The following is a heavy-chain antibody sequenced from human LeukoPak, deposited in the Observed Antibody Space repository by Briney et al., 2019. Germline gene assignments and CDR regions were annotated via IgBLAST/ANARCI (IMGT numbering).Heavy chain of an antibody. CDR2: ISSSSSYM. J-gene: IGHJ4*02. Sequence: GGSLRLSCEASGFTFSTYSMNWVRQAPGKGLEWVSSISSSSSYMYYADSLKGRFTISRDNAKNSLYLQMNSLRAEDTAVYYCARVPTTHEVYWGQGTLVTVSS. CDR3: ARVPTTHEVY. V-gene: IGHV3-21*01. CDR1: GFTFSTYS. D-gene: IGHD4-17*01.